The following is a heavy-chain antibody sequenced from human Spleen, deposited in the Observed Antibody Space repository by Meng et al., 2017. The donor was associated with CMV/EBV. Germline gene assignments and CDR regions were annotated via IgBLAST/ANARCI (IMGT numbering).Heavy chain of an antibody. J-gene: IGHJ6*02. V-gene: IGHV3-53*01. CDR3: ARERIIAAAGTYGMDV. D-gene: IGHD6-13*01. CDR2: INTDVNT. CDR1: GFTVRTNY. Sequence: GESLKISCAASGFTVRTNYMTWVRQAPGKGLEWVSIINTDVNTYFADSVKGRFTISRDNSKNTLYVQMNSLRAEDTAVYYCARERIIAAAGTYGMDVWGQGTTVTVSS.